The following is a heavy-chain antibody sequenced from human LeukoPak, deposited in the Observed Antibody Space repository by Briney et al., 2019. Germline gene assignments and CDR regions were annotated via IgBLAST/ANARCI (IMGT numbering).Heavy chain of an antibody. CDR2: IDYSGYS. D-gene: IGHD3-3*01. CDR1: GVSISSYN. J-gene: IGHJ4*02. CDR3: ARMVGLTYFGH. Sequence: KPSETLSLTCTVSGVSISSYNWTWIRQPPGKGLEWIAYIDYSGYSAYNPSLKSRLTISVDTSKDQFSLKLTSMTTADTAVYYCARMVGLTYFGHWGQGILVTVSS. V-gene: IGHV4-59*01.